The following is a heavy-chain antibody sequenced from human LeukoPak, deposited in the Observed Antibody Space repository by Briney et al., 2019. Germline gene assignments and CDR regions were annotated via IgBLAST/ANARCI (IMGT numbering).Heavy chain of an antibody. Sequence: PGGSLRLSCAASGFTFSSYSMNWVRQAPGKGLEWVSYISSSSSTIYYADSVKGRFTISRDNAKNSLYLQMNSLRAEDTAVYYCARVVRSSWYDYWGQGTLVTVSS. J-gene: IGHJ4*02. D-gene: IGHD6-13*01. V-gene: IGHV3-48*01. CDR3: ARVVRSSWYDY. CDR1: GFTFSSYS. CDR2: ISSSSSTI.